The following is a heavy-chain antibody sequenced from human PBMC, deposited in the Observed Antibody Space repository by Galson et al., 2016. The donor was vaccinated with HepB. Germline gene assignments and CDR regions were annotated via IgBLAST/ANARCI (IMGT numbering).Heavy chain of an antibody. V-gene: IGHV4-59*01. CDR2: FYYSGSF. D-gene: IGHD3-10*01. J-gene: IGHJ6*02. Sequence: SETLSLTCTISGGSISSYYWSWIRQPPGKGLEWIGYFYYSGSFNYNPSLKSRATISVDTSKNQFSLNLSSVTAADTAVYYCAIDEGHYPSGTYFRPPGGMDVWGQGTTVTVSS. CDR3: AIDEGHYPSGTYFRPPGGMDV. CDR1: GGSISSYY.